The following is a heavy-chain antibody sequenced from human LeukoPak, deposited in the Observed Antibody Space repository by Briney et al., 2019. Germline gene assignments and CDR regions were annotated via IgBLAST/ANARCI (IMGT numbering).Heavy chain of an antibody. CDR2: INAGNGNT. V-gene: IGHV1-3*01. J-gene: IGHJ4*02. D-gene: IGHD2-15*01. CDR1: GYTFTSYA. CDR3: ARDNPLHCSGGSRYSKVFDY. Sequence: GASVKVSCKASGYTFTSYAMHWVRQAPGQRPEWMGWINAGNGNTKYSQKFQGRVTITRDTSASTAYMELSSLRSEDTAVYYCARDNPLHCSGGSRYSKVFDYWGQGTLVTVSS.